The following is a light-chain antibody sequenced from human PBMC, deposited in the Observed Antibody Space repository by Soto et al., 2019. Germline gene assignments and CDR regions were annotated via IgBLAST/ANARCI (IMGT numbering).Light chain of an antibody. CDR2: GAS. V-gene: IGKV3-20*01. Sequence: EIVLTQSPGTLSLSPGERATLSCRASQSVTSSYLAWYQQKPGQAPRLLIHGASNRATGIPDRFSGSGSGKVLPLTISRLEPEDFAVYYCHQYAGSPPWPFGQGTKVEIK. CDR3: HQYAGSPPWP. CDR1: QSVTSSY. J-gene: IGKJ1*01.